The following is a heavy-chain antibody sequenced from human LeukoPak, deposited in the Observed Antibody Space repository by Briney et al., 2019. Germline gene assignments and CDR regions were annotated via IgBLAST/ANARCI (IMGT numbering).Heavy chain of an antibody. CDR3: AKDLRPYCSSSSCSTPFDY. CDR2: TWYDGSNT. Sequence: SRRLACAASGFTWSLYGMHWVRQAPGKGLEWVAMTWYDGSNTYYADSLRGRFTIARDNSKNTLYLQMNSLRAEDTAVYYCAKDLRPYCSSSSCSTPFDYWGQGTLVTVSS. V-gene: IGHV3-33*06. D-gene: IGHD2-2*01. CDR1: GFTWSLYG. J-gene: IGHJ4*02.